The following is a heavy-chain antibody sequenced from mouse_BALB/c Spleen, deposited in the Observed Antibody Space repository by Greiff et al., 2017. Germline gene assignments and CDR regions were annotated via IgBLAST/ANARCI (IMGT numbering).Heavy chain of an antibody. J-gene: IGHJ3*01. Sequence: DVMLVESGAGLVKPGGSLKLSCAASGFTFSSYAMSWVRQTPEKRLEWVASISSGGSTYYPDSVKGRFTISRDNARNILYLQMSSLRSEDTAMYYCARGKIYFNYDGFAYWGQGTLVTVSA. V-gene: IGHV5-6-5*01. D-gene: IGHD2-4*01. CDR1: GFTFSSYA. CDR2: ISSGGST. CDR3: ARGKIYFNYDGFAY.